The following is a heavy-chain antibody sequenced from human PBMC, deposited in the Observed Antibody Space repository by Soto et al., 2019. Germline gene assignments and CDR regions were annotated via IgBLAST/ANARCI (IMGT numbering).Heavy chain of an antibody. D-gene: IGHD6-19*01. CDR3: AKGPYSSGWYKFWYFDL. CDR1: GFTFSSYV. CDR2: ISGSGENT. J-gene: IGHJ2*01. Sequence: EVQLLESGGGLVQPGGSLRLSCAASGFTFSSYVMSWVRQAPGKGLEWVSDISGSGENTYHADSVKGRFTISRDNSKTTLYLQMNSLRAEDTAAYYCAKGPYSSGWYKFWYFDLWGRGTLVTVSS. V-gene: IGHV3-23*01.